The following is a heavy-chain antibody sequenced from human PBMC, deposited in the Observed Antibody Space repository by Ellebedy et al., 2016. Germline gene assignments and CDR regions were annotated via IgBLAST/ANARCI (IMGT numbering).Heavy chain of an antibody. J-gene: IGHJ4*02. V-gene: IGHV3-23*01. CDR3: RQGHYADL. CDR1: GLNFNTFF. CDR2: ISAGSDTT. D-gene: IGHD4-17*01. Sequence: GESLKISXTASGLNFNTFFMSWVRQAPGKGLEWVSTISAGSDTTRLADSVKGRLTISRDSSKNSVYLRMNNLRVEDTAVYYCRQGHYADLWGQGALVTVSS.